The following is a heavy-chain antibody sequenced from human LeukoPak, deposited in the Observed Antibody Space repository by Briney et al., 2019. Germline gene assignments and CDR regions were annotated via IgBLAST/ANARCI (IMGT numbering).Heavy chain of an antibody. V-gene: IGHV1-8*03. CDR3: ARLASHTECFDY. J-gene: IGHJ4*02. D-gene: IGHD2-2*02. Sequence: VSVKVSCKASGYTFTSYDINWVRQATGQGLEWMGWMNPNSGNTGYAKKFQGRVTITRNTSVSTAYMELSSLRSEDTAVYYCARLASHTECFDYWGQGTLVTVSS. CDR2: MNPNSGNT. CDR1: GYTFTSYD.